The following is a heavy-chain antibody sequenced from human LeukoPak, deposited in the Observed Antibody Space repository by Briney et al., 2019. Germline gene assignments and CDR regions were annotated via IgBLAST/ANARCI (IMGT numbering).Heavy chain of an antibody. Sequence: GASVKVSCKASGYTFSNYGFSWVRQAPGQGLEWMGWIRAYNGDTKYAQKFQGRVTMTTDTSTTTAYMELRSLRSDDTAVYYCARGAAGGYSPSVEFDYWGQGTLVTVSS. CDR3: ARGAAGGYSPSVEFDY. J-gene: IGHJ4*02. CDR2: IRAYNGDT. CDR1: GYTFSNYG. V-gene: IGHV1-18*01. D-gene: IGHD5-12*01.